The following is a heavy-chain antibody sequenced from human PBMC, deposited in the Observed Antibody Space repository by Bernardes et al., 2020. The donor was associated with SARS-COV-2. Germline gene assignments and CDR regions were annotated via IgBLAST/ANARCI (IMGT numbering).Heavy chain of an antibody. Sequence: GGSLRLSCVASGFSFSNYAMSWVRLTPGKGLEWVSGISGNSGSTYYADSVKGRFTISRDNSNNMMYLQVYSLRAEDTAVYYCATGCGGDCYLSDYWSQGTLITFS. V-gene: IGHV3-23*01. CDR1: GFSFSNYA. D-gene: IGHD2-21*02. J-gene: IGHJ4*02. CDR2: ISGNSGST. CDR3: ATGCGGDCYLSDY.